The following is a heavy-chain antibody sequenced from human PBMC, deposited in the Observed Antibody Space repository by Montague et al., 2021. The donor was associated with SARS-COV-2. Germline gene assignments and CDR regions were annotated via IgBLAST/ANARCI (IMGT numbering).Heavy chain of an antibody. CDR1: GGSFSDYY. CDR2: VNHRGRI. V-gene: IGHV4-34*01. J-gene: IGHJ4*02. D-gene: IGHD3-22*01. Sequence: SETLSLTCVVYGGSFSDYYWTWFRQPPGKGLEWFGEVNHRGRINYNQSLKSRITISADTYKNQFSRRQSSVTTAATAVYYCAKCRVDTTMIFVVFTGAAHYLDSWGQGTLVSVSS. CDR3: AKCRVDTTMIFVVFTGAAHYLDS.